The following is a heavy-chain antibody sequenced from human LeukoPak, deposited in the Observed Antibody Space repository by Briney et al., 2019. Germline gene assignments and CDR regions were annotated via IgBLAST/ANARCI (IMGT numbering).Heavy chain of an antibody. D-gene: IGHD3-22*01. CDR2: FDPEDGET. CDR3: ATGYYDSSGYSAGDY. CDR1: GYTLTELS. Sequence: ASVKVSCKVSGYTLTELSMHWVRQAPGKGLAWMGGFDPEDGETIYAQKFQGRVTMTEDTSTDTAYMELSSLRSEDTAVYYCATGYYDSSGYSAGDYWGQGTLVTVSS. J-gene: IGHJ4*02. V-gene: IGHV1-24*01.